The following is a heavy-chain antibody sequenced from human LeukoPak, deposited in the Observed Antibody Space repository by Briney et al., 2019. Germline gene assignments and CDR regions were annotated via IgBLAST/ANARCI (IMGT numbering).Heavy chain of an antibody. CDR2: IWSDATEK. V-gene: IGHV3-33*06. D-gene: IGHD4-11*01. CDR1: GFTYSHYG. J-gene: IGHJ4*02. CDR3: AKDAQRGFDYSNSLEY. Sequence: PGRSLRLSCAASGFTYSHYGMHWVRQAPGKGLEWVPVIWSDATEKYYGDAVKGRFTISRDNSRNTLYLQMNSLRVEDTAVYYCAKDAQRGFDYSNSLEYWGQGTLVTVSS.